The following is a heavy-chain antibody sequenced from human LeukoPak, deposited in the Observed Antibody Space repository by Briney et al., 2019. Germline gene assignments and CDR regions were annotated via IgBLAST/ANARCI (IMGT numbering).Heavy chain of an antibody. Sequence: GASVKASCKASGYTFTGYYMHWVRQAPGQGLEWMGWINPNSGGTNYAQKFQGRVTMTRDTSISTAYMELSRLRSDDTAVYYCARGLGSTYYYYMDVWGKGTTVTVSS. CDR2: INPNSGGT. V-gene: IGHV1-2*02. CDR3: ARGLGSTYYYYMDV. D-gene: IGHD2-2*01. J-gene: IGHJ6*03. CDR1: GYTFTGYY.